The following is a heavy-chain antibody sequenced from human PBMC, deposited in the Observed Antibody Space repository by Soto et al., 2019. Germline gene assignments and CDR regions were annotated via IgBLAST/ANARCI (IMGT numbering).Heavy chain of an antibody. J-gene: IGHJ4*02. Sequence: EVQLLASGGGLVHPGGSLRLSCAASGLTFTSYAMSWVRQAPGKGLEWVSGLSGSGGTTYYADSVKGRFTISRDNSKNTLYLQMDSLRAEDTAVYYCAKDRRISMVRGYYFEYWSQGTLVTVSS. CDR3: AKDRRISMVRGYYFEY. D-gene: IGHD3-10*01. CDR1: GLTFTSYA. CDR2: LSGSGGTT. V-gene: IGHV3-23*01.